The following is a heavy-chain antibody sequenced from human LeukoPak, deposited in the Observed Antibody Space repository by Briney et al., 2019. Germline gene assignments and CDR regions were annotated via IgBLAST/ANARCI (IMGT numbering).Heavy chain of an antibody. CDR1: GYTLTELS. V-gene: IGHV1-24*01. D-gene: IGHD6-19*01. Sequence: ASVKVSCKVSGYTLTELSMHWVRQAPGKGLEWMGGFDPEDGETIYAQKFQGRVTMTEDTSTDTAYMELSSLRSEDTAVYYCATDHEYGSGWYVFENWGQGTLVTVSS. CDR2: FDPEDGET. CDR3: ATDHEYGSGWYVFEN. J-gene: IGHJ4*02.